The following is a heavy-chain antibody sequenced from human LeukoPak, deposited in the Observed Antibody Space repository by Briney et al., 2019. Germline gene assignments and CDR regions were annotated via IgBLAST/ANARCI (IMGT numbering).Heavy chain of an antibody. D-gene: IGHD6-13*01. CDR3: AKALSSRWFYYDY. CDR1: GFTYSSNS. J-gene: IGHJ4*02. CDR2: ISGSGGST. V-gene: IGHV3-23*01. Sequence: PGGSLRLSCSASGFTYSSNSMRWERQAPGKGLEWVSGISGSGGSTYYADSVKGRFTISRDNSKNTLYPQMNSLRAEDTAVYYCAKALSSRWFYYDYWGQGTLVTVSS.